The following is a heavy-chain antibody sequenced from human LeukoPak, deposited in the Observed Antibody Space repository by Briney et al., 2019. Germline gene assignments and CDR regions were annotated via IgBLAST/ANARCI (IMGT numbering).Heavy chain of an antibody. CDR2: INPKNGAT. V-gene: IGHV1-2*02. Sequence: ASVKVSHKPSGYTFTGFYIHWVRQAPGQGLQWMGWINPKNGATKYSQNFRGRVTMTRGTSINTAYMELSSLTSDDTAIYYCARPTHRLTVTTAIDYWGQGTMDTVSS. D-gene: IGHD4-17*01. CDR1: GYTFTGFY. J-gene: IGHJ4*02. CDR3: ARPTHRLTVTTAIDY.